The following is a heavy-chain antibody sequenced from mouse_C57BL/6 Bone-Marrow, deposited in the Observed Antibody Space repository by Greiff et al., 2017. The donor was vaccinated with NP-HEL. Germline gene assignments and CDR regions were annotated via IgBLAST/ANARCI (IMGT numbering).Heavy chain of an antibody. CDR2: IDPEDGDT. CDR1: GFNIKDYY. D-gene: IGHD1-1*01. CDR3: TTFFIYYYGSSPAWFAY. Sequence: EVQLKQSGAELVRPGASVKLSCTASGFNIKDYYMHWVKQRPEQGLEWIGRIDPEDGDTEYAPKFQGKATMTADTSSNTAYLQLSSLTSEDTAVYYCTTFFIYYYGSSPAWFAYWGQGTLVTVSA. J-gene: IGHJ3*01. V-gene: IGHV14-1*01.